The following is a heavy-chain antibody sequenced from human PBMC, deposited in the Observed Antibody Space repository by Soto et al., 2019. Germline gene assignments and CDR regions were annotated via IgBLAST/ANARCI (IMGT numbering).Heavy chain of an antibody. CDR1: GGSISSGDYY. J-gene: IGHJ6*02. CDR3: ARTYYYGSGRYLKHYYSMVL. V-gene: IGHV4-30-4*01. Sequence: PSETLSLTCTVSGGSISSGDYYWSWIRQPPGKGLEWIGYIYYSGSTYYNPSLKSRVTISVDTSKNQFSLKLSSVTAADTAVYYCARTYYYGSGRYLKHYYSMVLWAQRT. D-gene: IGHD3-10*01. CDR2: IYYSGST.